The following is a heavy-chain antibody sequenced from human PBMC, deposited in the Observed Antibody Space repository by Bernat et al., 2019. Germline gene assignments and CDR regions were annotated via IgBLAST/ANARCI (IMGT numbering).Heavy chain of an antibody. CDR1: GFTFSSYA. CDR3: ARPPGPGTDY. CDR2: ISSGSGYI. D-gene: IGHD1-1*01. V-gene: IGHV3-21*01. Sequence: VQLVESGGGVVQPGRSLRLSCAASGFTFSSYAMHWVRQAPGKGLEWVSSISSGSGYIYYADSLKGRFTISRDNAKNSLYLQMNSLRAEDTAVYYCARPPGPGTDYWGQGTLVTVSS. J-gene: IGHJ4*02.